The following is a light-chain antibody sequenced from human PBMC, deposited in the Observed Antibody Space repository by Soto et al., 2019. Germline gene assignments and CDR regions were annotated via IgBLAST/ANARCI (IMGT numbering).Light chain of an antibody. Sequence: DIQITQSPSSLSASVRDRVTITCRASQSISSYLNWYQQKPGKAPKLLIYAASSLQSGVPSRFSGSGSGTDITLTVSSLQPEDFATYFCQQSYSTPRTFGLGTKVEVK. CDR3: QQSYSTPRT. CDR1: QSISSY. V-gene: IGKV1-39*01. J-gene: IGKJ1*01. CDR2: AAS.